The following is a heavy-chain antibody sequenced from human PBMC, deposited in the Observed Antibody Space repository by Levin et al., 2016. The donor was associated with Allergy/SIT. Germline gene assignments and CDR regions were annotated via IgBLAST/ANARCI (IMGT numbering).Heavy chain of an antibody. Sequence: LSLTCAASGFTFSSYSMNWVRQAPGKGLEWVSSISSSSSYIYYADSVKGRFTISRDNAKNSLYLQMNSLRAEDTAVYYCAREGTGKKFRITYFEGRNPNYMDVWGKGTTVTVSS. CDR3: AREGTGKKFRITYFEGRNPNYMDV. V-gene: IGHV3-21*01. J-gene: IGHJ6*03. D-gene: IGHD3-9*01. CDR1: GFTFSSYS. CDR2: ISSSSSYI.